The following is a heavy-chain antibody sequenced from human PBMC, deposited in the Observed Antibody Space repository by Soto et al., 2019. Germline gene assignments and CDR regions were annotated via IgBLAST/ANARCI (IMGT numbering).Heavy chain of an antibody. D-gene: IGHD3-3*01. J-gene: IGHJ4*02. CDR2: ISYDGSNK. V-gene: IGHV3-30*18. CDR1: GFTFSSYG. CDR3: AKDLRLRFLEWPETAPNAYYFDY. Sequence: GGSLRLSCAASGFTFSSYGMHWVRQAPGKGLEWVAVISYDGSNKYYADSVKGRFTISRDNSKNTLYLQMNSLRAEDTAVYYCAKDLRLRFLEWPETAPNAYYFDYWGQGTLVTVSS.